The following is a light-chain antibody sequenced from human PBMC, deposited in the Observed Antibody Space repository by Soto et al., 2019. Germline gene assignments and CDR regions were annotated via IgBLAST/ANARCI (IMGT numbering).Light chain of an antibody. CDR1: TSNIGTNT. CDR2: TND. Sequence: QSVLTQPPSASGTPGQTVTISCYGSTSNIGTNTVNWFQHLPGMAPKLLIYTNDHRPSGVPDRFSGSRSGTSASLAISGLQSEDEADYYCATWDDSVYVFGTGTKLTVL. CDR3: ATWDDSVYV. V-gene: IGLV1-44*01. J-gene: IGLJ1*01.